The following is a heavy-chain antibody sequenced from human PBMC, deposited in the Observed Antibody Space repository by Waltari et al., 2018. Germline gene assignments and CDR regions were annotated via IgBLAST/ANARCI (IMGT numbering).Heavy chain of an antibody. V-gene: IGHV4-34*01. CDR1: GGSFSGYY. CDR3: ARGLPYYYGSGSYALPDY. J-gene: IGHJ4*02. D-gene: IGHD3-10*01. Sequence: QVQLQQWGAGLLKPSETLSLTCAVYGGSFSGYYWSWIRQPPGKGLEWIGEINHSGSTNYNPSLKSRVTISVDTSKNQFSLKLSSVTAADTAVYYCARGLPYYYGSGSYALPDYWGQGTLVTVSS. CDR2: INHSGST.